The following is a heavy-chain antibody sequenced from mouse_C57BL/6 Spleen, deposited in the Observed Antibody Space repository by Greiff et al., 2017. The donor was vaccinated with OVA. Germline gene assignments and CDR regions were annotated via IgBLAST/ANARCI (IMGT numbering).Heavy chain of an antibody. V-gene: IGHV5-6*01. Sequence: VQLKESGGDLVKPGGSLKLSCAASGFTFSSYGMSWVRQTPDKRLEWVATISSGSSDTYYPDSVKGRFTISRDNDKNTLYLQMGSLKSEYTAMYYCARGTAQAPYALCYWGQGTPVTVSS. J-gene: IGHJ4*01. CDR1: GFTFSSYG. D-gene: IGHD3-2*02. CDR2: ISSGSSDT. CDR3: ARGTAQAPYALCY.